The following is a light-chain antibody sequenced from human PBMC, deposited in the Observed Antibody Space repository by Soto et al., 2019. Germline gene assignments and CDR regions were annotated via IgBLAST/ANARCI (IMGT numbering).Light chain of an antibody. CDR2: DAS. J-gene: IGKJ1*01. Sequence: DIQMTQSLSTLSASLGDRVTITCRASRSIERWLAWYQQKPGRAPKLLISDASTLETGVPSRFSGGGSGTEFTLTISNLQADDFATYYCQHCDTYWAFGPGTRVEVE. V-gene: IGKV1-5*01. CDR3: QHCDTYWA. CDR1: RSIERW.